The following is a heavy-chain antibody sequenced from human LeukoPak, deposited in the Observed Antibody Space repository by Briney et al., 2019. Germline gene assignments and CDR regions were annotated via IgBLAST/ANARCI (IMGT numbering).Heavy chain of an antibody. D-gene: IGHD3-16*02. V-gene: IGHV7-4-1*02. CDR1: GYTFTTYA. CDR3: ARAYQRLGGLSFPDS. J-gene: IGHJ5*01. CDR2: INTDTGKP. Sequence: ASVKVSCKASGYTFTTYAMHWVRQAPGQGLEGMGWINTDTGKPTYAQDFTGRFVFSLDTSVTTTYLQINGLEAEDTAVYYCARAYQRLGGLSFPDSWGQGTLVTVSS.